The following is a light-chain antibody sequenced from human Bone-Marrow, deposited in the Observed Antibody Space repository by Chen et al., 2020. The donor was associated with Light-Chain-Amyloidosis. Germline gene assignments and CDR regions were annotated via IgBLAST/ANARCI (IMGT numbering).Light chain of an antibody. V-gene: IGKV1-5*03. CDR1: QNINSW. J-gene: IGKJ1*01. CDR2: KAS. Sequence: IQMTQSPSTLSASVGDRVTITCRASQNINSWVAWYQQTPRKAPKLLLYKASTLQSGVPSRFSGRRFPTEITLSICRLQHGGVATYSCQPYYSCRWTYSQGTK. CDR3: QPYYSCRWT.